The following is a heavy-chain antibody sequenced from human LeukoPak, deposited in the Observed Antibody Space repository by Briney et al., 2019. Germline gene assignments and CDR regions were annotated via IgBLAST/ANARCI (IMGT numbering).Heavy chain of an antibody. J-gene: IGHJ4*02. CDR1: GGTFSSYA. D-gene: IGHD3-10*01. CDR3: ATAEIMVRGVMMYYFDY. V-gene: IGHV1-69*04. CDR2: IIPILGIA. Sequence: ASVKVSCKASGGTFSSYAISWVRQAPGQGLEWMGRIIPILGIANYAQKFQGRVTITADKSTSTAYMELSSLRSEDTAVYYCATAEIMVRGVMMYYFDYWGQGTLVTVSS.